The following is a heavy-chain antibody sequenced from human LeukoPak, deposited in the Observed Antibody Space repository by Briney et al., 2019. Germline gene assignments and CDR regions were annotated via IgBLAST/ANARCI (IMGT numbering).Heavy chain of an antibody. D-gene: IGHD3-3*01. CDR3: ARDLGDFWNGYMIRAFDI. CDR1: GGSISSYY. V-gene: IGHV4-59*12. Sequence: SETLSLTCTVSGGSISSYYWSWIRQPPGKGLEWIGYISHSGDTFYSPSLKSRVTISEDRSKNQFSLKLSSVTAADTAVYYCARDLGDFWNGYMIRAFDIWGQGTMVTVSS. CDR2: ISHSGDT. J-gene: IGHJ3*02.